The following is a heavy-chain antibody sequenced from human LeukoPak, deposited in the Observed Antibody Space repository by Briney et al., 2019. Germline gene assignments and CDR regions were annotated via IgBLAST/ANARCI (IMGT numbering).Heavy chain of an antibody. V-gene: IGHV1-8*01. J-gene: IGHJ3*02. Sequence: GASVKVSCKASGYTFTSYDINWVRQATGQGLEWMGWMNPNSGNTGYAQKFQGRVTMTRNTSISTAYMELSSLRSDDTAVYYCARGSGDYYDSSDAFDIWGQGTMVTVSS. CDR1: GYTFTSYD. D-gene: IGHD3-22*01. CDR3: ARGSGDYYDSSDAFDI. CDR2: MNPNSGNT.